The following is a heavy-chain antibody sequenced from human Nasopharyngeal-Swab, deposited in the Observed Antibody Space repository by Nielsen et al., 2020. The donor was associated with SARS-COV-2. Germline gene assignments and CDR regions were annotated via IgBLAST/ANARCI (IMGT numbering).Heavy chain of an antibody. CDR1: GGSISGYY. CDR3: AREERWYSSGWFDY. D-gene: IGHD6-19*01. Sequence: SETLSLTCSVSGGSISGYYWSWIRQPAGKGLEWIGRIYTSGSTNYNPSLKSRVTMSVDTSKNQFSLKLSSVTAADTAVYYCAREERWYSSGWFDYWGQGTLVTVSS. J-gene: IGHJ4*02. CDR2: IYTSGST. V-gene: IGHV4-4*07.